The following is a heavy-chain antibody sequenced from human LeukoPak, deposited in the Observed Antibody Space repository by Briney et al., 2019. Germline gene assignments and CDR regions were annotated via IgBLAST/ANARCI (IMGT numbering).Heavy chain of an antibody. CDR3: AREDYISSWYPHYYMDV. J-gene: IGHJ6*03. D-gene: IGHD6-13*01. CDR1: GFTFSSYS. Sequence: GSLRLSCAASGFTFSSYSMNWVRQAPGKGLEWVSYISSSSSTIYYADSVKGRFTISRDNAKNSLYLQMNSLRAEDTAVYYCAREDYISSWYPHYYMDVWGKGTTVTISS. CDR2: ISSSSSTI. V-gene: IGHV3-48*01.